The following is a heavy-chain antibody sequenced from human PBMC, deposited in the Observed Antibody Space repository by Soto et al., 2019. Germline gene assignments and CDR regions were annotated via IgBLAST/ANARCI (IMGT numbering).Heavy chain of an antibody. D-gene: IGHD3-22*01. V-gene: IGHV1-69*06. CDR2: IIPIFGTA. Sequence: QVQLVQSGAEVKKPGSSVKVSCKASGGTFSSYAISWVRQAPGQGLEWMGGIIPIFGTANYAQKFQGRVTITADKSTSTAYMELSSLRSEDTAVYYCARDTGGRDYDRSGYSNYYGMDVWGQGTTVTVSS. CDR3: ARDTGGRDYDRSGYSNYYGMDV. J-gene: IGHJ6*02. CDR1: GGTFSSYA.